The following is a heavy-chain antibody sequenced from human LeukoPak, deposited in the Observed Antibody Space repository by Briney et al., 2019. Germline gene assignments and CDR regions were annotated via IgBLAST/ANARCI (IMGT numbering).Heavy chain of an antibody. Sequence: PSETLSLTCTVSGSSISAYYWSWIRQPPGKGLEWIGYIHYSGTTNYYPSLKSRVTIALDTSKNQFSLKLNSVTAADTAVYYCARFGTSSSRFFDQWGQGTLVTVSS. V-gene: IGHV4-59*01. CDR2: IHYSGTT. CDR1: GSSISAYY. J-gene: IGHJ4*02. CDR3: ARFGTSSSRFFDQ. D-gene: IGHD6-6*01.